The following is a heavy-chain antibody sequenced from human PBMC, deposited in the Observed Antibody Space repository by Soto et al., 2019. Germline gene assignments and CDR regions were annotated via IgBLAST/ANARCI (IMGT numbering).Heavy chain of an antibody. CDR2: ISSYNGNT. CDR1: GYTFTSYG. J-gene: IGHJ4*02. CDR3: AWTSIADPTYYFDY. D-gene: IGHD6-6*01. Sequence: QVPLVQSGAEVKKPGASVQVSCKASGYTFTSYGISWVRQAPGQGLAWMGWISSYNGNTNYAQKLQGRVTMTTDTSTSTAYMELRSLRSDDTAVYYCAWTSIADPTYYFDYWGQGTMVPVSS. V-gene: IGHV1-18*01.